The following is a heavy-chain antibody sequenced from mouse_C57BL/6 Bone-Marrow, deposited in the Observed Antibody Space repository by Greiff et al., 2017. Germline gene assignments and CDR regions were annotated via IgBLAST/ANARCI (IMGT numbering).Heavy chain of an antibody. Sequence: EVQLVESGGGLVKPGGSLKLSCAASGFTFSDYGMHWVRQAPEKGLEWVAYISSGSSTIYYADTVKGRFTISRDNATSTLFLQMTSLRSEDTAMYYCARDRYYGNYGFAYWGQGTLVTVSA. V-gene: IGHV5-17*01. CDR1: GFTFSDYG. CDR3: ARDRYYGNYGFAY. J-gene: IGHJ3*01. CDR2: ISSGSSTI. D-gene: IGHD2-1*01.